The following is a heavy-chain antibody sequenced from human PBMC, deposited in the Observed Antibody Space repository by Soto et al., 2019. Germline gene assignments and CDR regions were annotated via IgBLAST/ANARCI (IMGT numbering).Heavy chain of an antibody. J-gene: IGHJ4*02. CDR2: IWYDGSSK. Sequence: QVQLVESGGGVVQPGRSLRLSCAASGFTFSSYGMHWVRQAPGKGLEWVAVIWYDGSSKYYADSVKGRFTISGDNSKNTLYLQMNSLRAEDTAVYYCARGVTPVVTHLPSYFDYCGQGTLVTVSS. V-gene: IGHV3-33*01. CDR1: GFTFSSYG. D-gene: IGHD4-17*01. CDR3: ARGVTPVVTHLPSYFDY.